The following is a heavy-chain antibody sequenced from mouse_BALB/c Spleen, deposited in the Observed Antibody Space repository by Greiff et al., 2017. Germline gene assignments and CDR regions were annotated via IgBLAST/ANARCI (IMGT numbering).Heavy chain of an antibody. J-gene: IGHJ3*01. V-gene: IGHV5-6-3*01. D-gene: IGHD1-1*01. CDR3: ARNYYGSKGFAY. CDR1: GFTFSSYG. CDR2: INSNGGST. Sequence: EVMLVESGGGLVQPGGSLKLSCAASGFTFSSYGMSWVRQTPDKRLELVATINSNGGSTYYPDSVKGRFTISRYNAKNTLYLQMSSLKSEDTAMYYCARNYYGSKGFAYWGQGTLVTVSA.